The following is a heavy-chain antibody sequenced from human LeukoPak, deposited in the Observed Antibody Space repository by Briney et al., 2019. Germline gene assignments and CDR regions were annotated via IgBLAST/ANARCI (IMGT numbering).Heavy chain of an antibody. CDR1: GYTFTSYG. D-gene: IGHD3-22*01. J-gene: IGHJ4*02. CDR3: ARAMTYYSDSSCNLDY. V-gene: IGHV1-18*01. CDR2: ISAYNGNT. Sequence: ASVTVSCKASGYTFTSYGISWVRQAPGQGLEWMGWISAYNGNTNYAQKLQGRVTMTTDTSTSTAYMELRSLRSDDTAVYYCARAMTYYSDSSCNLDYWGQGTLVTVSS.